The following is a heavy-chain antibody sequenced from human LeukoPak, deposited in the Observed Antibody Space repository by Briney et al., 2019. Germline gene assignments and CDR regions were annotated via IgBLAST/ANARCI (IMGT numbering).Heavy chain of an antibody. CDR3: ASFYETY. Sequence: GGSLRLSCAASGNYWIHWVRQAPGKGLVWVSHINSDGSWTSYADSVKGRFTISKDNAKNTVYLQMNSLRAEDTAVYYCASFYETYWGRGTLVTVSS. D-gene: IGHD2/OR15-2a*01. CDR2: INSDGSWT. CDR1: GNYW. J-gene: IGHJ4*02. V-gene: IGHV3-74*01.